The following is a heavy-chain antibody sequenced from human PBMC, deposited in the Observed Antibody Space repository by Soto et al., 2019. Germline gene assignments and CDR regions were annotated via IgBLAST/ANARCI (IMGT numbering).Heavy chain of an antibody. CDR1: GFTFSSYW. J-gene: IGHJ4*02. V-gene: IGHV3-7*02. Sequence: PGGSLRLSCAASGFTFSSYWMSWVRQAPGKGLEWVANIKPDGSEKWYVDSVKGRFTISRDNSKNTLYLQMNSLRAEDTAVYYGAKVAIAADVDYWGQGTLVTVSS. CDR3: AKVAIAADVDY. CDR2: IKPDGSEK. D-gene: IGHD6-13*01.